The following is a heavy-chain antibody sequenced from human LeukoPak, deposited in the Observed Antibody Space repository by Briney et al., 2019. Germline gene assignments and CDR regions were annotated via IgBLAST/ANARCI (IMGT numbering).Heavy chain of an antibody. V-gene: IGHV4-34*01. CDR1: GGSFSGYY. CDR2: INHSGST. CDR3: TRALYCSSTSCYEGGAY. D-gene: IGHD2-2*01. J-gene: IGHJ4*02. Sequence: SETLSLTCAVYGGSFSGYYWSWIRQPPGKGLEWIGEINHSGSTNYNPSLKSRVTISVDTSKNQFSLKLSSVTAADTAVYYCTRALYCSSTSCYEGGAYWGQGTLVTVFS.